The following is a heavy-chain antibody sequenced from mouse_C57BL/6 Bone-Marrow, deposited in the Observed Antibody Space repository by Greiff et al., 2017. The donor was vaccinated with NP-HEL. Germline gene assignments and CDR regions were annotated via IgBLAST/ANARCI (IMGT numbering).Heavy chain of an antibody. D-gene: IGHD1-1*01. Sequence: VQLKESGGDLVKPGGSLKLSCAASGFTFSSYGMSWVRQTPDKRLEWVATISSGGSYTYYPDSVKGRFTISRDNAKNTLYLQMSSLKSEDTAMYYCARGSPDYWGQGTTLTVSS. CDR3: ARGSPDY. V-gene: IGHV5-6*01. CDR1: GFTFSSYG. CDR2: ISSGGSYT. J-gene: IGHJ2*01.